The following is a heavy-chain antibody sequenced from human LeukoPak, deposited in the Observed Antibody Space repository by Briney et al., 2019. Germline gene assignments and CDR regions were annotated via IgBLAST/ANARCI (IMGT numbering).Heavy chain of an antibody. CDR3: ARDEGVGAKVNYFDY. CDR2: ISGSGGST. CDR1: GFTFSSYA. D-gene: IGHD1-26*01. V-gene: IGHV3-23*01. Sequence: GGSLRLSCAASGFTFSSYAMSWVRQAPGKGLEWVSAISGSGGSTYYADSVKGRFTISRDNSKNTLYLQMNSLRAEDTAVYYCARDEGVGAKVNYFDYWGQGTLVTVSS. J-gene: IGHJ4*02.